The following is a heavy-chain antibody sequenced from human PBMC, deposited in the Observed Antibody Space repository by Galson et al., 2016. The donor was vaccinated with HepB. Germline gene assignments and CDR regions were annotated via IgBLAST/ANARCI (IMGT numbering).Heavy chain of an antibody. J-gene: IGHJ2*01. CDR2: INSDGSST. Sequence: SLRLSCAASGFTFSSYWMHWVRQAPGKGLVWVSRINSDGSSTSYADSVKGRFTISRENAKNSLYLQMNSLRAGDTAVYYCARADTVMGTYWYFDLWGRGTLVTVS. CDR3: ARADTVMGTYWYFDL. V-gene: IGHV3-74*01. CDR1: GFTFSSYW. D-gene: IGHD5-18*01.